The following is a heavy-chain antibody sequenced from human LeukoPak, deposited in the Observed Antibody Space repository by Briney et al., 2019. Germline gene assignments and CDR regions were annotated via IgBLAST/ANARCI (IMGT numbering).Heavy chain of an antibody. CDR2: IIPIFGTA. CDR1: GGTFSSYA. D-gene: IGHD3-22*01. J-gene: IGHJ6*03. V-gene: IGHV1-69*06. CDR3: ASRYYYDSSGYIKRDNYYYYYYMDV. Sequence: SVKVSCKASGGTFSSYAISWVRRAPGQGLEWMGRIIPIFGTANYAQKFQGRVTITADKSTSTAYMELSSLRSEDTAVYYCASRYYYDSSGYIKRDNYYYYYYMDVWGKGTTVTVSS.